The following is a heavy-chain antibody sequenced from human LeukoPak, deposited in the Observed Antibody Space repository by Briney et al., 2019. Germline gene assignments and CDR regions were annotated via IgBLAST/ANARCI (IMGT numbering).Heavy chain of an antibody. V-gene: IGHV4-39*07. CDR3: ARDSYCSTTSCHLDY. Sequence: SETLSLTCTVSGGSISGSSYFWGWIRQSPAKGLEWIGSISYSGITHYNPSLKSRVTMSVDTSRNQVSLNLDAVTAADTAVYYCARDSYCSTTSCHLDYWGQGILVTVSS. D-gene: IGHD2-2*01. J-gene: IGHJ4*02. CDR2: ISYSGIT. CDR1: GGSISGSSYF.